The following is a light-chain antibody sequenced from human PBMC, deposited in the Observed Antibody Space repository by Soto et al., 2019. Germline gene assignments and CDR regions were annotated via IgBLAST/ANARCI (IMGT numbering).Light chain of an antibody. CDR3: SSCTLNTTRV. Sequence: QSALTQPASVSGSPGQKITISCAGTTSDIGSYNFVSWYQQHPGTAPKLIIYEVTNRPLGISSRFSGSRSGNTASLTISGLRTEDEAHYYCSSCTLNTTRVFGGGTKLTVL. V-gene: IGLV2-14*03. CDR2: EVT. CDR1: TSDIGSYNF. J-gene: IGLJ3*02.